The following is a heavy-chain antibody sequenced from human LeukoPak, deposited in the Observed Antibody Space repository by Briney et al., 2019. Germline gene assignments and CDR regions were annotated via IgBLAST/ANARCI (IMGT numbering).Heavy chain of an antibody. V-gene: IGHV7-4-1*02. CDR2: INTNTGNP. CDR3: AMPFTYYDILTGDGDAFDI. D-gene: IGHD3-9*01. CDR1: GYTFTSYA. J-gene: IGHJ3*02. Sequence: GAPVKVSCKASGYTFTSYAMNWVRQAPGQGLKWMGWINTNTGNPTYAQGFTGRFVFSLDTSVSTAYLQISSLKAEDTAVYYCAMPFTYYDILTGDGDAFDIWGQGTMVTVSS.